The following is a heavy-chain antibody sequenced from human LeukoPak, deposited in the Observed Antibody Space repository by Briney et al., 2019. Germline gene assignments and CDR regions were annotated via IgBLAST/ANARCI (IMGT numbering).Heavy chain of an antibody. CDR3: ARGRDYNSFDY. Sequence: PSETLSLTCAVYGGSFSGYYWSWIRQPPGKGLEWIGEINHSGSTNYNPSLKSRVTISVDTSKNQFSLKLSSVTAADTAVYYCARGRDYNSFDYWGQGTLVTVSS. J-gene: IGHJ4*02. CDR1: GGSFSGYY. V-gene: IGHV4-34*01. D-gene: IGHD4-11*01. CDR2: INHSGST.